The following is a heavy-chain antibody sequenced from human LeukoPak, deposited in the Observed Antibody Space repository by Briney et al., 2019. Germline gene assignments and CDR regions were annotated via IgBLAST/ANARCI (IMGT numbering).Heavy chain of an antibody. CDR1: GYTFTSYY. CDR3: ARVPQGSSWPYYFDY. V-gene: IGHV1-46*01. CDR2: INPSGGTT. Sequence: ASVKVSCKASGYTFTSYYMHWVRQAPGQGLEWMGIINPSGGTTRHAQRFQGRVTMTRDTSTTTAYMELSSLRSEDTAVYYCARVPQGSSWPYYFDYWGQGTLVTVSS. J-gene: IGHJ4*02. D-gene: IGHD6-13*01.